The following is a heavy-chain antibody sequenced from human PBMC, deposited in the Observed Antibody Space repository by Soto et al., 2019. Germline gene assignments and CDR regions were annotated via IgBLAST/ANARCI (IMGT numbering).Heavy chain of an antibody. CDR1: GFTFSSYD. Sequence: EVQLVESGGGLVQPGGSLRLSCAASGFTFSSYDMHWVRQATGKGLEWVSAIGTAGDTYYPGSVKGRFTISRENAKNSLYLQMNSLRAEYTAVYYCARDRRYDSSGYYYGDAFDIWGQGTMVTVSS. CDR2: IGTAGDT. J-gene: IGHJ3*02. CDR3: ARDRRYDSSGYYYGDAFDI. V-gene: IGHV3-13*01. D-gene: IGHD3-22*01.